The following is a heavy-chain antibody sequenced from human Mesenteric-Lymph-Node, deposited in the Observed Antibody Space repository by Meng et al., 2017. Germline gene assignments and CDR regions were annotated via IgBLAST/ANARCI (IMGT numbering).Heavy chain of an antibody. CDR3: ARDYDDSSSYLIFDY. V-gene: IGHV1-2*06. D-gene: IGHD6-6*01. Sequence: VQWGQSGAELKKPGASVKVSCKASGYTFTGYYMHWLRQAPGQGLEWMGRINPNSGGTNYAQKFQGRVTMTRDTSISTAYMELSRLRSDDTAVYYCARDYDDSSSYLIFDYWGQGTLVTVSS. J-gene: IGHJ4*02. CDR2: INPNSGGT. CDR1: GYTFTGYY.